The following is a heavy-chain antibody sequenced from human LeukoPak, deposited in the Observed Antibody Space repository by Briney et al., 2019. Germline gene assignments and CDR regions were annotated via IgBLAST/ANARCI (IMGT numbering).Heavy chain of an antibody. CDR2: IKQDGSEK. D-gene: IGHD4-17*01. CDR1: GFTFSSYW. J-gene: IGHJ4*02. CDR3: ARDDTVTTRVGFID. V-gene: IGHV3-7*01. Sequence: GGSLRLSCAASGFTFSSYWMSWVRQAPGKGLEWVANIKQDGSEKYYVDSVKGRFTISRDNTKNSLYLQINSLRAEDTAVYYCARDDTVTTRVGFIDWGQGTLVTVSS.